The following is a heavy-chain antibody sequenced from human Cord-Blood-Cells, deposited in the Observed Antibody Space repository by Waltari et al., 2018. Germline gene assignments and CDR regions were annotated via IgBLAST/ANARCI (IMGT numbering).Heavy chain of an antibody. CDR2: INHSRST. J-gene: IGHJ6*02. D-gene: IGHD2-2*01. V-gene: IGHV4-34*01. Sequence: QVQLQQWGAGLLKPSETLSLTCAVYGGSFSGYYWSWIRQPPGKGLEWIGEINHSRSTNYNPSLKSRVTISVDTSKNQFSLKLSSVTAADTAVYYCARGPWRSIVVVPAAPQNYYYYGMDVWGQGTTVTVSS. CDR3: ARGPWRSIVVVPAAPQNYYYYGMDV. CDR1: GGSFSGYY.